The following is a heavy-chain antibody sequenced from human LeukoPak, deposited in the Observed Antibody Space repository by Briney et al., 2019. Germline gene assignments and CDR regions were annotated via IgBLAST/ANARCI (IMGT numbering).Heavy chain of an antibody. V-gene: IGHV3-23*01. CDR2: ISGSGGST. CDR3: AKGSSSTSGPRYYFDY. CDR1: EFTFSSYS. J-gene: IGHJ4*02. Sequence: GGSLRLSCAASEFTFSSYSMNWVRQAPGKGLEWVSAISGSGGSTYYADSVKGRFTISRDNSKNTLYLQMNSLRAEDTAVYYCAKGSSSTSGPRYYFDYWGQGTLVTVSS. D-gene: IGHD6-13*01.